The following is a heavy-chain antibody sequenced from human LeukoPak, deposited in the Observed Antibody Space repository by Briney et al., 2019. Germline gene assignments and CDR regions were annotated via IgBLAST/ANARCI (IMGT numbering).Heavy chain of an antibody. CDR3: ARVWGYGAAKPFDY. J-gene: IGHJ4*02. CDR1: GYTFTSYG. CDR2: ISAYNGNT. V-gene: IGHV1-18*01. D-gene: IGHD5-18*01. Sequence: GASVKVSCKASGYTFTSYGISWVRQTPGQGLEWMGWISAYNGNTNYAQKLQGRVPMTTDTSTSTAYMELRSLRSDDTAVYYCARVWGYGAAKPFDYWGQGTLVTVSS.